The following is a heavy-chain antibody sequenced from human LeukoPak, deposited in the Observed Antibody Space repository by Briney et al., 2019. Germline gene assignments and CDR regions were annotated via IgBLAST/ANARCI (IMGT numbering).Heavy chain of an antibody. CDR3: ARDQRDDYGDHAFDY. CDR1: GYTFTSYG. Sequence: ASVKVSCKASGYTFTSYGISWVRQAPGQGLEWMGWISAYNGNTNYAQNLQGRVTMTTDTSTSTAYMEVRSLRSDDTAFYYCARDQRDDYGDHAFDYWGQGTLVTVSS. CDR2: ISAYNGNT. J-gene: IGHJ4*02. D-gene: IGHD4-17*01. V-gene: IGHV1-18*01.